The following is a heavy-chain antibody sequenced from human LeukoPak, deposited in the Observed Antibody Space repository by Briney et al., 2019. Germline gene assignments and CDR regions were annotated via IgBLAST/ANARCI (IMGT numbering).Heavy chain of an antibody. J-gene: IGHJ4*02. Sequence: GGSLRLSCAASGFTFSSYGMHWVRQAPGKGLEWVAVIWYDGSNKYYADSVKGRFTISRDNSKNTLYLQMNSLRAEDTAVYYCARWGGQYDFWSGYYSFDYWGQGTLVTVSS. CDR2: IWYDGSNK. V-gene: IGHV3-33*01. D-gene: IGHD3-3*01. CDR3: ARWGGQYDFWSGYYSFDY. CDR1: GFTFSSYG.